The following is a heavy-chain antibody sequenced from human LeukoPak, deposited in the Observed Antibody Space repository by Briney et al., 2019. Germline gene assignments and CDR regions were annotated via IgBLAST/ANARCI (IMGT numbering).Heavy chain of an antibody. CDR1: GYSFTSYW. D-gene: IGHD6-13*01. CDR2: IDPSDSYT. CDR3: ARRRSSSSWQFPFDH. Sequence: GESLRISCKGSGYSFTSYWISWVRQMPGKGLEWMGRIDPSDSYTNYSPSFQGHVTISADKSISTAYLQWSSLKASDTAMYYCARRRSSSSWQFPFDHWGQGTLVTVSS. J-gene: IGHJ4*02. V-gene: IGHV5-10-1*01.